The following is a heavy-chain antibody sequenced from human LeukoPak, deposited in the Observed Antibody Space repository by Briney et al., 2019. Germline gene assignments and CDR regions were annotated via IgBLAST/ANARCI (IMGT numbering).Heavy chain of an antibody. J-gene: IGHJ4*02. CDR2: ISSSSSSI. Sequence: GGSLRLSCAASGFTFSTYSMNWVRQAPGKGLEWVSSISSSSSSIYYSDSVKGRFTVSRDNAKNSLYLQMNSLRDEDTAVYYCAGSLRGGGWYMFWGKGTLVTVSS. CDR3: AGSLRGGGWYMF. D-gene: IGHD6-19*01. CDR1: GFTFSTYS. V-gene: IGHV3-21*01.